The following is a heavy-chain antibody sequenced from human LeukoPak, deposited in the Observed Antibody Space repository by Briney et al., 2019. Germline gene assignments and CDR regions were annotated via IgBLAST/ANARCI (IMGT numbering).Heavy chain of an antibody. V-gene: IGHV3-11*01. CDR2: ISSSGSTI. D-gene: IGHD2-15*01. J-gene: IGHJ6*02. CDR1: GFTFSDYH. Sequence: GGSLRLSCAASGFTFSDYHMSWIRQAPGKGLEWVSYISSSGSTIYYADSVKGRFTISRDNAKNSLYLQMNSLRAEDTAVYYCASSGCSGGSCYLGSYYYYGMDVWGQGTTVTVSS. CDR3: ASSGCSGGSCYLGSYYYYGMDV.